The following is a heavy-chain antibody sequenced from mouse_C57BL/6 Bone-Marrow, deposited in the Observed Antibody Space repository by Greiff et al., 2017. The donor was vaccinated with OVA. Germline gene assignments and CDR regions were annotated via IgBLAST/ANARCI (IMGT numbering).Heavy chain of an antibody. V-gene: IGHV7-3*01. Sequence: EVQGVESGGGLVQPGGSLSLSCAASGFTFTDYYMSWVRQPPGKALEWLGFIRNKANGYTTEYSASVKGRFTISRDNSQSILYLQMNALRAEDSATYYCARSPSSLYAMDYWGQGTSVTVSS. CDR3: ARSPSSLYAMDY. CDR2: IRNKANGYTT. CDR1: GFTFTDYY. D-gene: IGHD1-1*01. J-gene: IGHJ4*01.